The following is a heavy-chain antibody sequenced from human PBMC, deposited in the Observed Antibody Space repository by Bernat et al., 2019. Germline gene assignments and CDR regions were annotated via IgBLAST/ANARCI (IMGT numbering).Heavy chain of an antibody. D-gene: IGHD3-9*01. J-gene: IGHJ6*02. Sequence: QVQLVESGGGLVKPGGSLRLSCAASGFTFSDYYMSWIRQAPGKGLEWVSYISSSSSYTNYADSVKGRFTISRDNAKNSLYLQMNSLRAEDTAVYYCARQIRYFDWPAGSGYGMDVWGQGTTVTVSS. CDR2: ISSSSSYT. CDR1: GFTFSDYY. V-gene: IGHV3-11*06. CDR3: ARQIRYFDWPAGSGYGMDV.